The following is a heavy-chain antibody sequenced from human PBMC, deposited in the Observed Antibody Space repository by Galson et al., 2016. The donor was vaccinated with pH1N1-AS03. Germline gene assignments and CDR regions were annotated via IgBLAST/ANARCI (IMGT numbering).Heavy chain of an antibody. V-gene: IGHV1-69*10. Sequence: SVKVSCKASGGTFTSHAVSWMRQAPGQGLEWMGGIILSLGMTHYAQDFKDRVTFTADESATTAYVELTSLRSEDTAVFYCARGGEFNYGTLDYWGQGSLVTVSS. CDR2: IILSLGMT. D-gene: IGHD1-7*01. J-gene: IGHJ4*02. CDR1: GGTFTSHA. CDR3: ARGGEFNYGTLDY.